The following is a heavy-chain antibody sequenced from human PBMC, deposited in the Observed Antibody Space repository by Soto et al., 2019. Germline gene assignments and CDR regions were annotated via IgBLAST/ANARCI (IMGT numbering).Heavy chain of an antibody. Sequence: HPGGSLRLSFAASGFTFSGSAMHWVRQASGKGLEWVCRIRSKANSYATAYAASVKGRFTISRDDSKNTAYLQMNSLKTEDTAVYYCPRKGSGAVAGMYYYYYGMDXWGQGTTVTVS. J-gene: IGHJ6*02. CDR2: IRSKANSYAT. CDR3: PRKGSGAVAGMYYYYYGMDX. D-gene: IGHD6-19*01. CDR1: GFTFSGSA. V-gene: IGHV3-73*01.